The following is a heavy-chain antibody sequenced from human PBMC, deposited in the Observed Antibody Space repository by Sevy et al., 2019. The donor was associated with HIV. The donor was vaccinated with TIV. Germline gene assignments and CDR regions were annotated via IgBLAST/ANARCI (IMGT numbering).Heavy chain of an antibody. J-gene: IGHJ6*02. CDR2: IYYNGHT. V-gene: IGHV4-39*02. CDR1: GGTIVSSGHY. D-gene: IGHD5-12*01. CDR3: AREAGGYDYDYGMDV. Sequence: SETLSLTCSVSGGTIVSSGHYWGWIRQTPGKGLEWIGSIYYNGHTYYNPSLNSRLTISIDTSKNQFSLHLSSVTAADTAIYFCAREAGGYDYDYGMDVWGQGTTVTVSS.